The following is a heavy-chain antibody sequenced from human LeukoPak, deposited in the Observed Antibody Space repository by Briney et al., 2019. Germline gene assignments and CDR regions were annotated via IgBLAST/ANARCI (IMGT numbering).Heavy chain of an antibody. CDR3: ARANYYDSKDY. D-gene: IGHD3-22*01. CDR1: GFTFSSYW. V-gene: IGHV3-74*01. J-gene: IGHJ4*02. Sequence: PGGSLRLSCAASGFTFSSYWMHWVRQVPGKGLVGVSRIKSDGSSTSYADSVKGRFTISRDNAKNTLYLQMNSLRAEDTAVYYCARANYYDSKDYWGQGTLVTVSS. CDR2: IKSDGSST.